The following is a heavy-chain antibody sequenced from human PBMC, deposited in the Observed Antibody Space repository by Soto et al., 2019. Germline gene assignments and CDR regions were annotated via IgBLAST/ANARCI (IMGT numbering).Heavy chain of an antibody. CDR2: IDPSDSYT. V-gene: IGHV5-10-1*01. CDR1: GYSCTSYW. J-gene: IGHJ6*02. CDR3: ERDQPITLVRGFYYSGMDV. D-gene: IGHD3-10*01. Sequence: ESLNISCTGSGYSCTSYWISWVRQMPGKGLEWMGMIDPSDSYTNYSPSFHGHATISADKSISTAYLQWSSLKASDTAMYYCERDQPITLVRGFYYSGMDVWGQGNKVTVSS.